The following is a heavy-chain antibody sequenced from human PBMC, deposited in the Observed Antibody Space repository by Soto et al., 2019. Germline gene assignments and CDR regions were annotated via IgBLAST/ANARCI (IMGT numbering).Heavy chain of an antibody. CDR1: GGSLSDYS. Sequence: QVQLRQWGAGLLKPSETLSLRCAVYGGSLSDYSWSWIRQSPEKGLEWIGEINHGRSTKYNPSLKRRVTISVDTSKNQVSLILTCATTPDTAVFRCARGGGNSGYFFDYWGRGTLVTVSS. J-gene: IGHJ4*02. V-gene: IGHV4-34*02. D-gene: IGHD5-12*01. CDR2: INHGRST. CDR3: ARGGGNSGYFFDY.